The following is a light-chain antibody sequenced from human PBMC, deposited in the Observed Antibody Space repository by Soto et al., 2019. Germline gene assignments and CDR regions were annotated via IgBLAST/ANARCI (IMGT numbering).Light chain of an antibody. V-gene: IGLV2-14*01. CDR3: TSYTTCSTLYV. J-gene: IGLJ1*01. Sequence: QSALTQPASVSGSHEQSITISCSGSSNDIGAYKYVSWYQQYPGKAPKLIIFEVSNRPSGVSDRSSGSKSGNTASLTIAGLQVEDEAEYHCTSYTTCSTLYVFGGGTK. CDR1: SNDIGAYKY. CDR2: EVS.